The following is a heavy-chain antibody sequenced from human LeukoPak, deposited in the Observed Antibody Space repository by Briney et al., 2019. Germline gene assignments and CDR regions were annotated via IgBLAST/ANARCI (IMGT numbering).Heavy chain of an antibody. CDR2: ITSNGGST. CDR3: ARGYCSSTSCTNDY. CDR1: GVTFSIYA. D-gene: IGHD2-2*01. J-gene: IGHJ4*02. Sequence: GGSLRLSCSASGVTFSIYAMNWVRQAPGKGLEYVSAITSNGGSTYYADSVKGRFTISRDNSKNTLYLQMGSLRAEDMAVYYCARGYCSSTSCTNDYWGQGTLVTVSS. V-gene: IGHV3-64*02.